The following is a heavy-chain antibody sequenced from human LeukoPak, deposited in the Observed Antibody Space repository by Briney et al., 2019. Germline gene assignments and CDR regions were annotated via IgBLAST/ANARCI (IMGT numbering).Heavy chain of an antibody. CDR1: GFTFTSSA. CDR3: AALWDTRGGYFDY. D-gene: IGHD3-10*01. J-gene: IGHJ4*02. V-gene: IGHV1-58*02. Sequence: SVTVSCKASGFTFTSSAMQWVRQARGQRLEWIGWIVVGSGNTNYAQKFQERVTITRDMSTSTAYMELSGLRSEDTAVYYCAALWDTRGGYFDYWGQGTLVTVSS. CDR2: IVVGSGNT.